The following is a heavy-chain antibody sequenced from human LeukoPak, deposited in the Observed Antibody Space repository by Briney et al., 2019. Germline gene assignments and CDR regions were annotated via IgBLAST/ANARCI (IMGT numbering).Heavy chain of an antibody. V-gene: IGHV3-43*02. CDR2: ISGDGGST. D-gene: IGHD2-2*01. CDR1: GFTFDDYA. CDR3: ARDYKIPAAVDV. J-gene: IGHJ6*02. Sequence: GGSLRLSCAASGFTFDDYAMHWVRHAPGKGLEWVSLISGDGGSTYYADSVKGRFTISRDNSKNSLYLQMNSLTTEDTALYYCARDYKIPAAVDVWGQGTTVTVSS.